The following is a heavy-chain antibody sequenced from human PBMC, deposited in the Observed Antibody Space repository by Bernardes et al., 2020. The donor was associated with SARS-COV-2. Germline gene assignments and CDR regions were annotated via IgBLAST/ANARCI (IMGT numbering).Heavy chain of an antibody. CDR3: ARGRGLPSDYYYYMDV. CDR1: GGSFSGYY. Sequence: SETLSLTCAVYGGSFSGYYWSWIRQPPGKGLEWIGEINHSGSTNYNPSLKSRVTISVDTSKNQFSLKLSSVTAADTAVYYCARGRGLPSDYYYYMDVWGKGTTVTVSS. D-gene: IGHD3-10*01. J-gene: IGHJ6*03. V-gene: IGHV4-34*01. CDR2: INHSGST.